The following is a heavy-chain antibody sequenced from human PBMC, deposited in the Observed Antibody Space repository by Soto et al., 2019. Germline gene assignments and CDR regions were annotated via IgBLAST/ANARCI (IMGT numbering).Heavy chain of an antibody. CDR2: INPDGSRI. V-gene: IGHV3-74*01. Sequence: GRALTLSSAASGVPLSSYWMHWVRRAPGKGLVWVSRINPDGSRIEYAASVRGRFTISRDNAKNSLYLQMSSLRAEDTAVYYCARGCYGSGSCHLDYWGQGTLVIVSS. J-gene: IGHJ4*02. CDR1: GVPLSSYW. CDR3: ARGCYGSGSCHLDY. D-gene: IGHD3-10*01.